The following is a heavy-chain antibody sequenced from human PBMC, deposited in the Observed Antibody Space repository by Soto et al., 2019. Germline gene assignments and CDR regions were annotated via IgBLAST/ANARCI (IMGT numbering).Heavy chain of an antibody. V-gene: IGHV4-59*01. D-gene: IGHD3-22*01. CDR3: ARAGDYYDSSGYLPFDY. J-gene: IGHJ4*02. CDR1: GGSISSYY. CDR2: IYYSGST. Sequence: PSETLSLTCTFSGGSISSYYWSWIRQPPGKGLEWIGYIYYSGSTNYNPSLKSRVTISVDTSKNQFSLKLSSVTAVDTAVYYCARAGDYYDSSGYLPFDYWGQGTLVTVSS.